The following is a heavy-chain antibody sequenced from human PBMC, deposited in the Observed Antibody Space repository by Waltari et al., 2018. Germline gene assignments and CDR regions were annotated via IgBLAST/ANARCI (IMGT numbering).Heavy chain of an antibody. CDR1: GGTFSSYT. D-gene: IGHD3-10*01. CDR3: ARDPMVRRVITSYYYYGMDV. CDR2: VIPILGIA. J-gene: IGHJ6*02. Sequence: QVQLVQSGAEVKKPGSSVKVSCKASGGTFSSYTISWVRQAPGQGLEWMGRVIPILGIANYAQKFQGRVTITADKSTSTAYMELSSLRSEDTAVYYCARDPMVRRVITSYYYYGMDVWGQGTTVTVSS. V-gene: IGHV1-69*08.